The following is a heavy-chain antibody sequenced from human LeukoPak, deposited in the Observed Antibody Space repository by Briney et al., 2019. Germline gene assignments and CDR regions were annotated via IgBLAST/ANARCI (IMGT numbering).Heavy chain of an antibody. CDR1: GFTFSSYG. CDR3: ARDRYSSTNYYYYMDV. J-gene: IGHJ6*03. CDR2: IWYDGSNK. V-gene: IGHV3-33*01. Sequence: PGRSLRLSCAASGFTFSSYGMHWVRQAPGKGLEWVAVIWYDGSNKYYADSVKGRFTISRDNSKNTLYLQMNSLRAEDTAVYYCARDRYSSTNYYYYMDVWGKGTTVTVSS. D-gene: IGHD6-13*01.